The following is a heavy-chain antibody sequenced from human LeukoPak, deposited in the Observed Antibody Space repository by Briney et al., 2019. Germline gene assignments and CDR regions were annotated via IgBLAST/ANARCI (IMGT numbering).Heavy chain of an antibody. CDR2: IYYSGST. CDR3: AALTGDYGDYVGWGGQTAGY. Sequence: PSETLSLTCTVSGGSISSYYWSWIRQPPGKGLEWIGYIYYSGSTNYNPSLKSRVTISVDTSKNQFSLKLSSVTAADTAVYYCAALTGDYGDYVGWGGQTAGYWGQGTLVTVSS. D-gene: IGHD4-17*01. V-gene: IGHV4-59*01. CDR1: GGSISSYY. J-gene: IGHJ4*02.